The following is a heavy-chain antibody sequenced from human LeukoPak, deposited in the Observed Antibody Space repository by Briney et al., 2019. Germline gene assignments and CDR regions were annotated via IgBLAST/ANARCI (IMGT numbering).Heavy chain of an antibody. CDR1: GFDVISHD. V-gene: IGHV3-13*04. Sequence: GGSLRLSCAASGFDVISHDIHWVRQPIGKGLEWVSSIESPGDIYYAGSVKGRFTISRENAENSVYLQMNNLRVGDTAIYYCAKVRRSVAYDYWGRGTLVTVSS. J-gene: IGHJ4*02. CDR3: AKVRRSVAYDY. CDR2: IESPGDI. D-gene: IGHD2-8*02.